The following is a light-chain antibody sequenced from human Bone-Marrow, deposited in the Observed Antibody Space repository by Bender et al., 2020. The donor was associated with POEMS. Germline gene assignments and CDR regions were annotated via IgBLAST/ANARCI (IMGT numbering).Light chain of an antibody. Sequence: QSALTQPASVSASPGQSISISCTGTNSDIGSYEFVSWYQQHPGKAPKLMIYEGSKRPSGVSNRFSGSKSGNTASLTISGLQAEDEADYYCCSYAGRTTYVFGTGTKVTVL. V-gene: IGLV2-23*01. J-gene: IGLJ1*01. CDR3: CSYAGRTTYV. CDR2: EGS. CDR1: NSDIGSYEF.